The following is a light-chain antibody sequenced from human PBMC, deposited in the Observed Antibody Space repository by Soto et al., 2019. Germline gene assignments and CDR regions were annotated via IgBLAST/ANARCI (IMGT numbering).Light chain of an antibody. V-gene: IGKV3-20*01. J-gene: IGKJ1*01. CDR2: GAS. Sequence: EIVLTQPPGILSLSPGERATLSCRAIQSVSNDFLAWYQQKPGQAPRLLIYGASTRATDVPDRFSGSGSGADFTLSVSRLEPEDFAVYYCQQYGSSPPRTFGQGTKVDIK. CDR3: QQYGSSPPRT. CDR1: QSVSNDF.